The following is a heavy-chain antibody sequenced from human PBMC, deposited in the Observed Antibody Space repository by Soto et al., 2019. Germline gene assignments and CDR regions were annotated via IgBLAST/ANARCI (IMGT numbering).Heavy chain of an antibody. J-gene: IGHJ4*02. D-gene: IGHD1-1*01. V-gene: IGHV1-3*01. CDR3: ARGRWTQTTADYYLDY. Sequence: QVHLVQSATEVKMPGASVKLSCKASGYTFTNYAIHWVRQAPGQRLEWMVWINAGNGHTKYSQKFQGRVTVTRDPSATTAYMELSSLRSEDTAVYYCARGRWTQTTADYYLDYSGQGTLVTVSS. CDR1: GYTFTNYA. CDR2: INAGNGHT.